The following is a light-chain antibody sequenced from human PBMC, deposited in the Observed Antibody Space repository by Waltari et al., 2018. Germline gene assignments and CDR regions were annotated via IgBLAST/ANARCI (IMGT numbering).Light chain of an antibody. Sequence: EIVLTQSPDTLSLSPGDTATLSCRASQSVGSYFAWYQQNPGHPPRLLIYDASNRATGVPDRFRGSGSGTDFTLTINSLEAEDFAVYFCQQRSNWTPHTFGQGARLDIK. CDR3: QQRSNWTPHT. CDR2: DAS. CDR1: QSVGSY. J-gene: IGKJ2*01. V-gene: IGKV3-11*01.